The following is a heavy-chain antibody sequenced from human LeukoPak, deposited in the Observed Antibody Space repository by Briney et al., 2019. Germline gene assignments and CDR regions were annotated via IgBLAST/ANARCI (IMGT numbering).Heavy chain of an antibody. CDR2: VIPIFGTA. D-gene: IGHD4-17*01. J-gene: IGHJ4*02. CDR1: GGTFSSYA. CDR3: ARSPRGDYGDYRYYFDY. V-gene: IGHV1-69*01. Sequence: SVKGSCKASGGTFSSYAISWVRQAPGQGLEWMGGVIPIFGTANYAQKFQGRVTITADESTSTAYMELSSLRSEDTAVYYCARSPRGDYGDYRYYFDYWGQGTLVTVSS.